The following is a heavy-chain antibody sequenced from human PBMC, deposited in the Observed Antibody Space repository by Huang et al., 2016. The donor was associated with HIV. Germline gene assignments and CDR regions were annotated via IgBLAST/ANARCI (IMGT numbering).Heavy chain of an antibody. J-gene: IGHJ3*02. Sequence: QLHLQQSGPGLVRPSETLSLICTVSGGSITSSNHYWGWIRQTPGKGLDWNGNFYYSGDAYYTPSRKNRVSIAIDTSKSQFALRLSSVIATDTAVYYCASGEYGKNAYDIWGQGTVVTVSA. D-gene: IGHD2-2*01. CDR3: ASGEYGKNAYDI. CDR2: FYYSGDA. V-gene: IGHV4-39*01. CDR1: GGSITSSNHY.